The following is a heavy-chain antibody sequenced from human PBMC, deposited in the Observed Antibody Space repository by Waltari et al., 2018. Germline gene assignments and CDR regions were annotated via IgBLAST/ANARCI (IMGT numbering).Heavy chain of an antibody. D-gene: IGHD6-19*01. CDR1: GGTFSSYA. V-gene: IGHV1-69*08. CDR2: ISPICGTA. CDR3: ARGSPKYSSGWYGFDY. Sequence: QVQLVQSGAEVKKPGSSVKVSCKASGGTFSSYAIRWVRQAPGQGLEWMGRISPICGTANYAQKFQGRVTITADKATSTAYMELSSLRSEETAVYYCARGSPKYSSGWYGFDYWGQGTLVTVSA. J-gene: IGHJ4*02.